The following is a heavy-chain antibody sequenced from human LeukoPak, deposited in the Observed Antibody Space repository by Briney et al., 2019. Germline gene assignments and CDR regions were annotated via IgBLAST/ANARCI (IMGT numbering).Heavy chain of an antibody. CDR2: ISAYNGNT. V-gene: IGHV1-18*01. D-gene: IGHD3-9*01. CDR1: GYTFTSYG. CDR3: ARPKYYDILTGYYYFDY. Sequence: ASVKVSCKASGYTFTSYGISWVRQAPGQGLEWMGWISAYNGNTNYAQKLQGRVTMTTDTSMSTAYMELRSLRSDDTAVYYCARPKYYDILTGYYYFDYWGQGTLVTVSS. J-gene: IGHJ4*02.